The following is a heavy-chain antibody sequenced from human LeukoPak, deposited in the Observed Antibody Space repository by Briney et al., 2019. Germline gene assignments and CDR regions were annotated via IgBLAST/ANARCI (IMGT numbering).Heavy chain of an antibody. CDR2: ISYDGSNK. V-gene: IGHV3-30*18. J-gene: IGHJ4*02. Sequence: GGSLRLSCAASAFTFSSYGMHWVRQAPGKGLEWVAVISYDGSNKYYADSVKGRFTISRDSSKNTLYLQMNSLRAEDTAVYYCAKVSGGPSGGAAIDYWGQGTLVTVSS. CDR3: AKVSGGPSGGAAIDY. CDR1: AFTFSSYG. D-gene: IGHD6-25*01.